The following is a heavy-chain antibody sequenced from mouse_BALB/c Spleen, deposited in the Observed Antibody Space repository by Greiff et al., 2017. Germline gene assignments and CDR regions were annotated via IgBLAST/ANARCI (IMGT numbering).Heavy chain of an antibody. CDR1: GFTFSSYA. CDR3: ARGQDDDAMDY. J-gene: IGHJ4*01. CDR2: ISSGGST. Sequence: EVKLMESGGGLVKPGGSLKLSCAASGFTFSSYAMSWVRQTPEKRLEWVASISSGGSTYYPDSVKGRFTISRDNTRNNLYLQMSSLRSEDTAMYYCARGQDDDAMDYWGQGTTVTVSS. V-gene: IGHV5-6-5*01.